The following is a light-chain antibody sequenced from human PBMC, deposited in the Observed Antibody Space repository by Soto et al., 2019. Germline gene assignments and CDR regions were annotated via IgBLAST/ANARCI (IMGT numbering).Light chain of an antibody. CDR2: GAS. CDR1: QSVSNNY. J-gene: IGKJ1*01. Sequence: IMLNQSPCTLSLSPGERATLTCRASQSVSNNYLAWYQQKPGQAPRLLIYGASNRATGIPDRFSGSGSGTDFTLTISRLEPEDFAVYYCQQYGSSGTFGQGTKVDIK. CDR3: QQYGSSGT. V-gene: IGKV3-20*01.